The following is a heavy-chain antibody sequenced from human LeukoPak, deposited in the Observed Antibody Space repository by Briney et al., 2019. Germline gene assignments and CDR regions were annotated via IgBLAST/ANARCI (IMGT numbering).Heavy chain of an antibody. Sequence: GGSLRLSCAASGFTFKLYWMHRVRQVPGKRPVWVSRINDDGSDTIYADSVRGRFTISRDDAKNTVYLQMNNLRAEDTAVYYCVRGGPSTWSWGQGTLVTVSS. J-gene: IGHJ5*02. V-gene: IGHV3-74*01. D-gene: IGHD2-15*01. CDR1: GFTFKLYW. CDR2: INDDGSDT. CDR3: VRGGPSTWS.